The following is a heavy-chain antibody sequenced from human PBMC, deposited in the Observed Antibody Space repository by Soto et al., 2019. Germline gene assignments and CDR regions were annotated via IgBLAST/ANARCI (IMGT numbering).Heavy chain of an antibody. CDR1: GFTFSSYG. CDR2: IWYDGSNK. D-gene: IGHD3-3*01. CDR3: ANLVRFLEWFNSNAFDI. Sequence: PGGSLRLSCAASGFTFSSYGMHWVRQAPGKGLEWVAVIWYDGSNKYYADSVKGRFTISRDNSKNTLYLQMNSLRAEDTAVYYCANLVRFLEWFNSNAFDIWGQGTMVTVSS. V-gene: IGHV3-33*06. J-gene: IGHJ3*02.